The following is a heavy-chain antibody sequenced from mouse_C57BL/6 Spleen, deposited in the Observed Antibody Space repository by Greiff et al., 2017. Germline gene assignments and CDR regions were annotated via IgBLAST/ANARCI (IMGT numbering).Heavy chain of an antibody. Sequence: VQLQQSGTVLARPGASVKMSCKTSGYTFTSYWMHWVKQRPGQGLAWIGAIYPGNSDTSYNQKFKGKAKLTAVTSDSTAYMELSSLTNEDSAVYDCTRDDYDKGYFDYWRQGTTLTVSS. D-gene: IGHD2-4*01. CDR1: GYTFTSYW. V-gene: IGHV1-5*01. CDR2: IYPGNSDT. CDR3: TRDDYDKGYFDY. J-gene: IGHJ2*01.